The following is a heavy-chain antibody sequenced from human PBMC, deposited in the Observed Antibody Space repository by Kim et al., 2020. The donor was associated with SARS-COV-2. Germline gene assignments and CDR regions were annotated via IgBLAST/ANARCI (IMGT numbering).Heavy chain of an antibody. D-gene: IGHD2-2*01. CDR1: GGPFSGYY. V-gene: IGHV4-34*01. CDR2: INHSGST. Sequence: SETLSLTCAVYGGPFSGYYWSWIRQPPGKGLEWIGEINHSGSTNYNPSLKSRVTISVDTSKNQFSLKLSSVTAADTAVYYCARRYCSSTSCQGFDYWGQGTLVTVYS. CDR3: ARRYCSSTSCQGFDY. J-gene: IGHJ4*02.